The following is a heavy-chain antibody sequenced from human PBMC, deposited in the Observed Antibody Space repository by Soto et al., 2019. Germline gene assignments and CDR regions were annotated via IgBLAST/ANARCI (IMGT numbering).Heavy chain of an antibody. CDR1: GYTLNTYY. V-gene: IGHV1-46*02. CDR2: IHPSGGGS. D-gene: IGHD2-2*01. CDR3: ARDRSTSLDY. J-gene: IGHJ4*02. Sequence: ASVKVSCKPSGYTLNTYYLHWVRQAPGQGFEWMGIIHPSGGGSTYAQNFLGRVTMTRDTSTSTVFMELSSLRFDDTAVYYCARDRSTSLDYWGQGTLVTVSS.